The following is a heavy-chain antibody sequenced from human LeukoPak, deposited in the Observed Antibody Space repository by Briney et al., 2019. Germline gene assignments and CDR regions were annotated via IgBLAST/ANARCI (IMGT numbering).Heavy chain of an antibody. V-gene: IGHV4-4*07. J-gene: IGHJ4*02. Sequence: SETLSLTCTVSGGSISSYYWSWIRQPAGKGLEWIGRIYTSGSTNYNPSLKSRVTMSVDTSKNQFSLKLSSVTAADTAIYYCARDGYSSAWADLEYFDYWGQGIPVTVSS. CDR1: GGSISSYY. CDR2: IYTSGST. CDR3: ARDGYSSAWADLEYFDY. D-gene: IGHD6-19*01.